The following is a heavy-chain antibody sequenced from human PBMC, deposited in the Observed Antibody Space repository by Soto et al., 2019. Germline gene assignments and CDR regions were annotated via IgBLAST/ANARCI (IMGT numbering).Heavy chain of an antibody. J-gene: IGHJ4*01. V-gene: IGHV3-30*18. CDR2: ISYDGTEE. D-gene: IGHD3-3*02. CDR1: GFTFSSFG. Sequence: VGSLRLSCAASGFTFSSFGMHWVRQAPGKGLEWVAVISYDGTEEKYADSVKGRATVSRDNSKNTVYLQMNRLRGDDSAIYYCAKGRFDVVTISPFDHWGQGTLVTVSS. CDR3: AKGRFDVVTISPFDH.